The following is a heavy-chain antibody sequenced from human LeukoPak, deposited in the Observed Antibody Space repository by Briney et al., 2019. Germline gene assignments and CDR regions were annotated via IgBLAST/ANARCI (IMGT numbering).Heavy chain of an antibody. V-gene: IGHV3-7*04. CDR3: ARGYYDTYLFDY. Sequence: PGGSLRLSCAASGFTVSSNYMSWVRQAPGKGLEWVANIKQDGSEKNYVDSVKGRFTISRDNAKNSLYLQMNSLRAEDTAVYYCARGYYDTYLFDYWGQGTLVTVSS. CDR1: GFTVSSNY. CDR2: IKQDGSEK. J-gene: IGHJ4*02. D-gene: IGHD3-22*01.